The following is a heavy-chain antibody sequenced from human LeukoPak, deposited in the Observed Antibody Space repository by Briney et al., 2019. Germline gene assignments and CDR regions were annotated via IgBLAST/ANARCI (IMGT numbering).Heavy chain of an antibody. CDR3: SRESGPFCPFGY. D-gene: IGHD1-26*01. J-gene: IGHJ4*02. CDR2: ISLAGQT. V-gene: IGHV4/OR15-8*02. Sequence: SETLSLTCGVSGGSISGTNWWSWVRQPPGQGLEWIGEISLAGQTNYNPSLNGRVTMSLDKSSNQLSLHLTSVTAADTATYFCSRESGPFCPFGYWGQGTLVTVSS. CDR1: GGSISGTNW.